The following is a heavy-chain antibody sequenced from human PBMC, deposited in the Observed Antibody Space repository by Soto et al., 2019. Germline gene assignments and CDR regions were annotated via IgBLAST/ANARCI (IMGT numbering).Heavy chain of an antibody. Sequence: SETLSLTCSVFGGSINSGNYYRGWIRQPPGRGLEWIGSIYSSGSTYYNPSLKSRVTISVDTCKNQFSLKLRSVTAAYTAVYYCATPGGPGTAPRPNPWGQGTLVTVSP. CDR2: IYSSGST. CDR3: ATPGGPGTAPRPNP. D-gene: IGHD6-6*01. CDR1: GGSINSGNYY. V-gene: IGHV4-39*01. J-gene: IGHJ5*02.